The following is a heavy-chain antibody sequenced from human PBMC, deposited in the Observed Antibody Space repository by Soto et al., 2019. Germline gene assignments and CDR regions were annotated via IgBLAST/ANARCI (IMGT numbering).Heavy chain of an antibody. J-gene: IGHJ6*02. CDR2: ISAYNGNT. Sequence: QVQLVQSGAEVKKPGASVKVSCKASGYTFTSYGISWVRQAPGQGLEWMGWISAYNGNTNYAQKLQGRVTMPTDTSTSTAYMELRSLRSDDTAVYYCASSTITIFGVVTQYYYYGMDVWGQGTTVTVSS. D-gene: IGHD3-3*01. CDR3: ASSTITIFGVVTQYYYYGMDV. V-gene: IGHV1-18*01. CDR1: GYTFTSYG.